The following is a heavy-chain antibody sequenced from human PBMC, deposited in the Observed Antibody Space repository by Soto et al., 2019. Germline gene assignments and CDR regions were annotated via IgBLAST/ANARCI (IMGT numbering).Heavy chain of an antibody. D-gene: IGHD6-19*01. CDR2: INTYNGNS. Sequence: ASVKVSCKASGYTFTNYAISWVRQAPGQGPEWMGWINTYNGNSNYAQKLQGRVTMTTDTSTSAAYMELSSLSSEDTAVYYCARAVAVAADFDYWGQGTLVTVSS. V-gene: IGHV1-18*01. CDR1: GYTFTNYA. J-gene: IGHJ4*02. CDR3: ARAVAVAADFDY.